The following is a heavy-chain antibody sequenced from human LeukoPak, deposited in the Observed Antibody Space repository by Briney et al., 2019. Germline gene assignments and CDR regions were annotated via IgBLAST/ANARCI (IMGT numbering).Heavy chain of an antibody. CDR3: ARESGYSYGYSIDY. Sequence: GGPLRLSCAASGFTFDDYGMSWVRQAPGKGLEWVSGINWNGGSTGYADSVKGRFTISRDNAKNSLYLQMNSLRAEDTALYHCARESGYSYGYSIDYWGQGTLVTVSS. V-gene: IGHV3-20*01. D-gene: IGHD5-18*01. CDR1: GFTFDDYG. J-gene: IGHJ4*02. CDR2: INWNGGST.